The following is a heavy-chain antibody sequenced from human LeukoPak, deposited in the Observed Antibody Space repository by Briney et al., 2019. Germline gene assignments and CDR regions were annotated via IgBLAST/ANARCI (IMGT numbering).Heavy chain of an antibody. CDR2: LTGDGNT. CDR3: AKVKWKLIGYFDY. V-gene: IGHV3-23*01. J-gene: IGHJ4*02. Sequence: PGESLRLSCAASGFTFTSYVMSWVRQAPGKGLEWVSVLTGDGNTYYADSVKGRLTNSRDDSKNTLFLQMNSLRAEDTAVYFCAKVKWKLIGYFDYWGQGTLVTVSS. D-gene: IGHD1-20*01. CDR1: GFTFTSYV.